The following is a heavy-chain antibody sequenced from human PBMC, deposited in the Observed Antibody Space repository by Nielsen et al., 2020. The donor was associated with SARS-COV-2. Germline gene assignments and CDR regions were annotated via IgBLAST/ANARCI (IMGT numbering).Heavy chain of an antibody. Sequence: GESLKISCAASGFTFSSYAMSWVRQAPGKGLECVSAISGSGGGAYYADSVKGRFTISRDNSKNTLYLQMNSLRAEDAAVYYCAKDPRYGLVRGVIIDYWGQGTLVTVSS. CDR3: AKDPRYGLVRGVIIDY. V-gene: IGHV3-23*01. CDR1: GFTFSSYA. CDR2: ISGSGGGA. J-gene: IGHJ4*02. D-gene: IGHD3-10*01.